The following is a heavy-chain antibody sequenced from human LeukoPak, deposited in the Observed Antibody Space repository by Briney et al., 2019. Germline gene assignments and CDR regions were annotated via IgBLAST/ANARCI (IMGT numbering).Heavy chain of an antibody. V-gene: IGHV3-7*05. Sequence: GGSLRPSWAASGFTFSSFWMTWVRQAPGKGREWVGKIKQDGSEKYYVDSVKGRFTISRDNAKNSLYLQMNSLGAEDTAVYYCARRGTSSSWAHFDYWGQGTLVTVSS. CDR3: ARRGTSSSWAHFDY. J-gene: IGHJ4*02. CDR2: IKQDGSEK. CDR1: GFTFSSFW. D-gene: IGHD6-13*01.